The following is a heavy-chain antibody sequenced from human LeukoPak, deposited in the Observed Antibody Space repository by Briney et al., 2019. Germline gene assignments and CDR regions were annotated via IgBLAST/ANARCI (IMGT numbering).Heavy chain of an antibody. D-gene: IGHD6-13*01. Sequence: ASVKVSCKASGYTFTGYYMHWVRQAPGQGLEWMGWISAYNGNTNYAQKLQGRVTMTTDTSTSTAYMELRSLRSDDTAVYYCARGEIAAAGTEHWGQGTLVTVSS. V-gene: IGHV1-18*04. CDR3: ARGEIAAAGTEH. CDR2: ISAYNGNT. CDR1: GYTFTGYY. J-gene: IGHJ1*01.